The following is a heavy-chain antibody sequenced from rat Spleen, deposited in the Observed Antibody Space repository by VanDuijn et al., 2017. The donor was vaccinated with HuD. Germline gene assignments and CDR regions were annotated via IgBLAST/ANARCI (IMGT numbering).Heavy chain of an antibody. CDR2: INSAGST. CDR3: ARYENDGSYYYVGYVMDA. D-gene: IGHD1-12*02. J-gene: IGHJ4*01. V-gene: IGHV3-3*01. Sequence: EVQLQESGPGLVKPSQSLSLTCSVTGHSITSSSRWNWIRKFPGNKLDWMGYINSAGSTNYNPSLKSRISITRDTSKNQFFLQLNSVTTEDTATYYCARYENDGSYYYVGYVMDAWGQGASVTVSS. CDR1: GHSITSSSR.